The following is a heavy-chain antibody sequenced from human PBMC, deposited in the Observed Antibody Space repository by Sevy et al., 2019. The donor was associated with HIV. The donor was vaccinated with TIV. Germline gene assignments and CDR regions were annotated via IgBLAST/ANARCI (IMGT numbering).Heavy chain of an antibody. CDR1: GGSFSGYY. Sequence: SETLSLTCAVYGGSFSGYYWSWIRQPPGKGLEWIGEINHSGSTNYNPSLKSRVTISVDTSKNQFSLKLSSVTAADTAVYYCARGSRFTMIVVVITPWAFDIWGQGTVVTVSS. V-gene: IGHV4-34*01. CDR2: INHSGST. CDR3: ARGSRFTMIVVVITPWAFDI. D-gene: IGHD3-22*01. J-gene: IGHJ3*02.